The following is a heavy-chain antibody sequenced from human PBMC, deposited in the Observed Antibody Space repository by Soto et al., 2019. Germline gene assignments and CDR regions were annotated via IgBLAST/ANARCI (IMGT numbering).Heavy chain of an antibody. CDR3: ASDSRSGPIGYDYVFDY. V-gene: IGHV3-30-3*01. D-gene: IGHD5-12*01. Sequence: GGSLRLSCAASGFTFSSYAMHWVRQAPGKGLEWVAVISYDGSNKYYADSVKGRFTISRDNSKNTLYLQMNSLRAEDTAVYYCASDSRSGPIGYDYVFDYWGQGTQVTVSS. CDR1: GFTFSSYA. CDR2: ISYDGSNK. J-gene: IGHJ4*02.